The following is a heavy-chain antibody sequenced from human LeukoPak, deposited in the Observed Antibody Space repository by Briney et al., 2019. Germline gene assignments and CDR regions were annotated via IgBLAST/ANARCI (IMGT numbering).Heavy chain of an antibody. D-gene: IGHD7-27*01. CDR3: ARRPKTGKNFDY. CDR2: IKTDGSQI. V-gene: IGHV3-7*01. CDR1: GFTFGSYW. J-gene: IGHJ4*02. Sequence: GGPLRLSCVASGFTFGSYWMTWVRQAPGKGLEWVANIKTDGSQIYYVDSVKGRFTISRDNAKNSLYLQMNSLRAEDTAVYYCARRPKTGKNFDYWGQGTLVTVSS.